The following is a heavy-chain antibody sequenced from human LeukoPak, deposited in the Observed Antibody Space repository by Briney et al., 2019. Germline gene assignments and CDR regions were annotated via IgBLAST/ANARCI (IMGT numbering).Heavy chain of an antibody. V-gene: IGHV1-2*02. J-gene: IGHJ4*02. D-gene: IGHD3-22*01. CDR3: ALFNYYDSSGYYYIDF. CDR1: GYTFTGYY. CDR2: INPNSGDT. Sequence: EASVKVSCKASGYTFTGYYMHWVRQPPGQGREGMGWINPNSGDTKYAQKFQGRVTMTRDTSISTAYMELSRLRSDDTAVYYCALFNYYDSSGYYYIDFWGQGTLVTVSS.